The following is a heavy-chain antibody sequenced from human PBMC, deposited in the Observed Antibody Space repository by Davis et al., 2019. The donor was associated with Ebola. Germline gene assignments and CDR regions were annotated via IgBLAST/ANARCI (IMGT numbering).Heavy chain of an antibody. J-gene: IGHJ6*02. V-gene: IGHV4-34*01. D-gene: IGHD2-2*01. Sequence: PSETLSLTCAVYGGSFSGYYWSWIRQPPGKGLEWIGEINHSGSTKYNPSLKSRVTMSVDTSKNQFSLKLSSVTAADTAVYYCARDSEYQLHRLGYYGMDVWGQGTTVTVSS. CDR2: INHSGST. CDR3: ARDSEYQLHRLGYYGMDV. CDR1: GGSFSGYY.